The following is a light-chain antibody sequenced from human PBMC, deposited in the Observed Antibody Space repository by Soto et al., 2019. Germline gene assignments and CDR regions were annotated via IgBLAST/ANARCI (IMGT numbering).Light chain of an antibody. CDR1: QSVSSY. CDR2: DAS. CDR3: QQRSSCLT. J-gene: IGKJ4*01. Sequence: EIVLTQSPATLSLSPGERATLSCRASQSVSSYLAWYQQKPGQAPRLLIYDASNRATGIPARFRGSGSGTDSTITISRLQPEHFAVYYCQQRSSCLTFGRGTKVEIK. V-gene: IGKV3-11*01.